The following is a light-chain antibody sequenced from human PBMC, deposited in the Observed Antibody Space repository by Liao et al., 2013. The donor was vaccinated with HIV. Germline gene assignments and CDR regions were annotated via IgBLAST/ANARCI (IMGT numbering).Light chain of an antibody. Sequence: SYELTQPASVSVSPGQTASFTCSGDTLGDKYACWYQQKPGQSPVLVIYEDKKRPSGIPERFSASHSGSTATLTISGTQAMDEADYYCQTWDSSTYVFGSGTKVTVL. J-gene: IGLJ1*01. V-gene: IGLV3-1*01. CDR1: TLGDKY. CDR3: QTWDSSTYV. CDR2: EDK.